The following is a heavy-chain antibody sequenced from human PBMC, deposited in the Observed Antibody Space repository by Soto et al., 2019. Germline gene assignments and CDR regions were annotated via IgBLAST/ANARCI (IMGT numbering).Heavy chain of an antibody. D-gene: IGHD2-2*01. V-gene: IGHV2-5*02. J-gene: IGHJ5*02. Sequence: ITLKESGPTLVKPTQTLTLTCTFSGFSLSTSGVGVGWIRQPPGKALEWLALIYWDDDKRYSPSLKSRLTITKDTSKNQVVLTMTNMDPVDTATYYCAHRLGYCSSTSCYGGGWFDPWGQVSLVTVSS. CDR1: GFSLSTSGVG. CDR2: IYWDDDK. CDR3: AHRLGYCSSTSCYGGGWFDP.